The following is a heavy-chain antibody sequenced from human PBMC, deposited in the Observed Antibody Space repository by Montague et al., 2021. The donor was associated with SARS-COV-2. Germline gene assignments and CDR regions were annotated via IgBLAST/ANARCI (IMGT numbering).Heavy chain of an antibody. J-gene: IGHJ4*02. V-gene: IGHV2-5*02. CDR1: GFSLSSTGVG. CDR3: AHTNATGAWPIDY. CDR2: IYWDDGK. D-gene: IGHD1-14*01. Sequence: PALVKPTQTLTLTCAFSGFSLSSTGVGVGWLRQPPGKSLDWLTLIYWDDGKRYNPSLSSRLAITKDTSKNQAVLTLTNLNAADTATYYCAHTNATGAWPIDYWGQGTLVTVSS.